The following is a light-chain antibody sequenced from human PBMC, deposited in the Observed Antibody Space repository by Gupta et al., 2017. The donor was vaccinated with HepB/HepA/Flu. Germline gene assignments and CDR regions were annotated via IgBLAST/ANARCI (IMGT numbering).Light chain of an antibody. Sequence: QSTLPQSSYVSESHPPSITTSSTGSRSDVGGYNYVPWYQQHPGKAPKFMIYDVSNRPSGGSNRFSCAKSGNTASLTISGLQAEDDADYYCSTYRNSSTPVGVFGTGTKVTVL. V-gene: IGLV2-14*01. CDR3: STYRNSSTPVGV. J-gene: IGLJ1*01. CDR2: DVS. CDR1: RSDVGGYNY.